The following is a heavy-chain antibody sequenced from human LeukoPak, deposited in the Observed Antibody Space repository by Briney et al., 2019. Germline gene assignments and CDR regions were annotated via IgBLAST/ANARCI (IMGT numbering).Heavy chain of an antibody. J-gene: IGHJ4*02. Sequence: SETLSLTCTVSGYSISSGYYWGWIRQPPGKGLEWIGSIYYSGSTYYNPSLKSRVTISVDTSKNQFSLKLSSVTAADTAVYYCARLGYSGYPKIDYWGQGTLVTVSS. CDR2: IYYSGST. CDR1: GYSISSGYY. CDR3: ARLGYSGYPKIDY. D-gene: IGHD5-12*01. V-gene: IGHV4-38-2*02.